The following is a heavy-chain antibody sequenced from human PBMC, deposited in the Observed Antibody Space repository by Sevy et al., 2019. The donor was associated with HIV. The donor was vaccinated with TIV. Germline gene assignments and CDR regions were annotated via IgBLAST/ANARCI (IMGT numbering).Heavy chain of an antibody. D-gene: IGHD3-9*01. J-gene: IGHJ4*02. Sequence: GGSLRLSCAASGFTSSSYAMSWVRQPPGRGLEWVSTLSDSGVSTYYADSVKGRFTISGDNSTNILYLQMNSLRAEDTAVYYCARDRATSATGTLFDYWGQGTLVTVSS. V-gene: IGHV3-23*01. CDR3: ARDRATSATGTLFDY. CDR1: GFTSSSYA. CDR2: LSDSGVST.